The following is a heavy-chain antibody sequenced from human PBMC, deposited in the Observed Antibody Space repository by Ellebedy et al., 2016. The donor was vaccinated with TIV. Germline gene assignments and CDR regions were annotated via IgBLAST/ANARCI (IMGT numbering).Heavy chain of an antibody. Sequence: MPSETLSLTCTVSGASISNSRYYWGWIRQPPGKGLEWIGSIYYSGRPFYNPSLKSRVTISVDTSNNQFSLKLTSVPATDTGVYYCARARVVETRGFDYWGQGTLVTVSS. CDR2: IYYSGRP. J-gene: IGHJ4*02. CDR1: GASISNSRYY. V-gene: IGHV4-39*01. CDR3: ARARVVETRGFDY. D-gene: IGHD2-15*01.